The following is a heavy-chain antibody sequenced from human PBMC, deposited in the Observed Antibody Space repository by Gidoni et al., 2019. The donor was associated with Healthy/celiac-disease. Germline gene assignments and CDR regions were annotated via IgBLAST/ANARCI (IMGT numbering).Heavy chain of an antibody. CDR3: ARERMTTGTTTFDY. CDR2: IYTSGST. V-gene: IGHV4-4*07. Sequence: QVQLQESGPGLVQPPETLSLTCPVPGGSISSYYWSWIRQPAGKGLGWIGRIYTSGSTHYNPSLKSRVTMSVDTSKNQFSLKLSSVTAADTAVYYCARERMTTGTTTFDYWGQGTLVTVSS. J-gene: IGHJ4*02. CDR1: GGSISSYY. D-gene: IGHD4-17*01.